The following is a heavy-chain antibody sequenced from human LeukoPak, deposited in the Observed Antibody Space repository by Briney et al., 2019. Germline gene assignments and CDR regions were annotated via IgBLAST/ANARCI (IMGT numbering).Heavy chain of an antibody. CDR3: ARENARVVAAGTNFDY. V-gene: IGHV3-48*03. CDR1: GFTFSSYE. J-gene: IGHJ4*02. Sequence: PGGSLRLSCAASGFTFSSYEMNWVRQAPGKGLEWVSYISSSGSTIYYADSVKGRFTISRDNAKHSLYLQMNSLRAEDTAVYYCARENARVVAAGTNFDYWGQRTLVTVSS. CDR2: ISSSGSTI. D-gene: IGHD2-15*01.